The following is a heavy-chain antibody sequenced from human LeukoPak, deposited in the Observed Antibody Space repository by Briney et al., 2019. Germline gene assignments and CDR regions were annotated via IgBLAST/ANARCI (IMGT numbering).Heavy chain of an antibody. CDR3: TTDPHPGGS. D-gene: IGHD3-10*01. CDR2: IKSKADVGTT. V-gene: IGHV3-15*01. Sequence: PGGALRLSRAASGFTLFNARMSSGPQAPGEGLEWVGGIKSKADVGTTDYAAPVKGRFTISRDDSNATLYLQMNSLKIDDTAVYYCTTDPHPGGSWGQGTLVTVSS. CDR1: GFTLFNAR. J-gene: IGHJ5*02.